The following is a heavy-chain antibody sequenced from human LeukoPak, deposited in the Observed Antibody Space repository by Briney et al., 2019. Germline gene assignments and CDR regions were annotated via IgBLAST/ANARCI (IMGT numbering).Heavy chain of an antibody. CDR2: ISAYNGNT. J-gene: IGHJ4*02. Sequence: VSVKVSCTASGYTFTSYGISWVRQAPGQGLEWMGWISAYNGNTNYAQKLQGRVTMTTDTSTSTAYMELRSLRSDDTAVYYCARLVGSYYDFWSGYYPFDYWGQGTLVTVSS. CDR1: GYTFTSYG. V-gene: IGHV1-18*01. CDR3: ARLVGSYYDFWSGYYPFDY. D-gene: IGHD3-3*01.